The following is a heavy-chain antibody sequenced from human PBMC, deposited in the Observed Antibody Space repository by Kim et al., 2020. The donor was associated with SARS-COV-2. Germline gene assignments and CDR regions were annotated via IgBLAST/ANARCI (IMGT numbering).Heavy chain of an antibody. J-gene: IGHJ6*02. V-gene: IGHV4-59*13. D-gene: IGHD3-10*01. CDR3: ARAGESGWFRVISGMDV. Sequence: SQTLSLTCIVSGGSISSYYWSWIRQPPGKGLEWIGYIYYSGSTNYNPSLKSRVTISVDTSKNQFSLKLSSVTAADTAVYYCARAGESGWFRVISGMDVWGQGTTVTVSS. CDR2: IYYSGST. CDR1: GGSISSYY.